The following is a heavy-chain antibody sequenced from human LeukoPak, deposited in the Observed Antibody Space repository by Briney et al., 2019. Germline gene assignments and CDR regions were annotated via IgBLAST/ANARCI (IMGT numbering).Heavy chain of an antibody. J-gene: IGHJ4*02. Sequence: ASVKVSCKASGYTFTGYYMHWVRQAPGQGLEWMGWINPNSGGTNSAQKFQGRVTMTRGTSISTAYMELSSLRSDDTAVYYCARPSSGSYSRDGFDYWGQGTLVTVSS. CDR1: GYTFTGYY. CDR2: INPNSGGT. V-gene: IGHV1-2*02. D-gene: IGHD3-10*01. CDR3: ARPSSGSYSRDGFDY.